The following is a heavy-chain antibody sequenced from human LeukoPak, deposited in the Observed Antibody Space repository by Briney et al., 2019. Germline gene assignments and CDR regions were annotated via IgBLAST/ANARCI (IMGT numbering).Heavy chain of an antibody. D-gene: IGHD1-7*01. CDR1: GFTFNNYY. CDR3: AKEHATITGTTTDY. CDR2: ISGSGGST. Sequence: GGSLRLSCAASGFTFNNYYMSWVRQAPGKGLEWVSAISGSGGSTYYADSVKGRFTISRDNSKNTLYLQMNSLRAEDTAVYYCAKEHATITGTTTDYWGQGTLVTVSS. V-gene: IGHV3-23*01. J-gene: IGHJ4*02.